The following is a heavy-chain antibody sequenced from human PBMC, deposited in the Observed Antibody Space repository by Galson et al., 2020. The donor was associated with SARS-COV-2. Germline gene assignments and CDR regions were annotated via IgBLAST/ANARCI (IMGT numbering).Heavy chain of an antibody. J-gene: IGHJ4*02. CDR2: MYPDDSYT. V-gene: IGHV5-51*01. D-gene: IGHD6-19*01. Sequence: GESLKISCKTSGYSFKDYWIGRVRQMPGKGLQWMGVMYPDDSYTNYNPSFQGQVTVSADKSTSTAYLQWNSLKASDTAMYYCARHGASSGWYEGIDFWGQGTLVTVSS. CDR1: GYSFKDYW. CDR3: ARHGASSGWYEGIDF.